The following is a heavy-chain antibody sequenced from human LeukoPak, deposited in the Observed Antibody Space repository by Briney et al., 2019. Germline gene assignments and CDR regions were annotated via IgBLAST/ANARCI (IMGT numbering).Heavy chain of an antibody. CDR3: ARGRYTVVSWYFDL. Sequence: KASETLSLTCTVSGGSISSGGYYWSWIRQHPGKGLEWIGYIYYSGSTYYNPSLKSRVTISVDTSKNQFSLKLSSVTAAERAVYSCARGRYTVVSWYFDLWGRGTLVTVSS. V-gene: IGHV4-31*03. CDR2: IYYSGST. D-gene: IGHD4-23*01. CDR1: GGSISSGGYY. J-gene: IGHJ2*01.